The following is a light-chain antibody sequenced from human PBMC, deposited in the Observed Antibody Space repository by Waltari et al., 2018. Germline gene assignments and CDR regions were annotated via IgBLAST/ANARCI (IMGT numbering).Light chain of an antibody. V-gene: IGLV2-8*01. J-gene: IGLJ2*01. CDR1: SSDVGGYNY. CDR2: EVS. Sequence: SALTQPPSASGSPGQSVTISCPGTSSDVGGYNYVPCYQQHPGQAPKLMIYEVSKRPSGVPDRFSGSKSGNTASLTVSGLQAEDEADYYCSSYAGSNNVVFGGGTKLTVL. CDR3: SSYAGSNNVV.